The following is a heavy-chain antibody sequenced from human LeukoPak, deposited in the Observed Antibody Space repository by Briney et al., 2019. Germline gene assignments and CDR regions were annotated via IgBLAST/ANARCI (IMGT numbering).Heavy chain of an antibody. CDR3: AKPYEHGTYFDY. Sequence: PGGSLRLSCAASGFTFSDSAMSWVRQAPGKGLEWVSEISGSGGSTYYADSVKGRFTISRDNSKNTLYLQMNSLRAEDTAVFYCAKPYEHGTYFDYWGQGTLVTVSS. J-gene: IGHJ4*02. CDR1: GFTFSDSA. CDR2: ISGSGGST. V-gene: IGHV3-23*01. D-gene: IGHD5-12*01.